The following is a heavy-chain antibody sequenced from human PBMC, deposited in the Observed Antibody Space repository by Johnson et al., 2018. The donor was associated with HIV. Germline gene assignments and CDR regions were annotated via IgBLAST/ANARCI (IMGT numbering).Heavy chain of an antibody. Sequence: VQLVESGGGLVQPGRSLRLSCTASGFTFGDYAMSWFRQAPGKGLEWVGFIRSKAYGGTTEYAASVKGRFTISRDDSKSIAYLQMNSLKTEDTAVYYCTLPLGAAAVWYDAAFDIWGQGTMVTVSS. J-gene: IGHJ3*02. CDR1: GFTFGDYA. CDR2: IRSKAYGGTT. D-gene: IGHD6-13*01. V-gene: IGHV3-49*03. CDR3: TLPLGAAAVWYDAAFDI.